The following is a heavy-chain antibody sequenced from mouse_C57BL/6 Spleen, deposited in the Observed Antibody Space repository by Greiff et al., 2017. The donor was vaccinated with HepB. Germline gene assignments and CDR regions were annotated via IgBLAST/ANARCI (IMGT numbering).Heavy chain of an antibody. J-gene: IGHJ1*03. CDR2: IYPGDGDT. CDR1: GYAFSSSW. CDR3: ARSLYYMYWYFDV. Sequence: QVQLQQSGPELVEPGASVKISCKASGYAFSSSWMNWVKQRPGKGLEWIGRIYPGDGDTNYNGKFKGKATLTADKSSSTAYMQLSSLTSEDSAVYFCARSLYYMYWYFDVWGTGTTVTVSS. V-gene: IGHV1-82*01. D-gene: IGHD2-1*01.